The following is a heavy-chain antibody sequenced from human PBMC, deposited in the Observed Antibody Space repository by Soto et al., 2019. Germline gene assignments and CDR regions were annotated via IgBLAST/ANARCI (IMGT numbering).Heavy chain of an antibody. J-gene: IGHJ5*02. CDR2: ISYDGSNK. CDR3: ARFTYWFDP. CDR1: GFTFSSYA. Sequence: QVQLVESGGGVVQPGRSLRLSCAASGFTFSSYAMHWDRQAPGKGLEWVAVISYDGSNKYYADSVKGRFTISRDNSKNTLYLQMNSLRAEDTAVYYCARFTYWFDPWGQGTLVTVSS. D-gene: IGHD3-16*01. V-gene: IGHV3-30-3*01.